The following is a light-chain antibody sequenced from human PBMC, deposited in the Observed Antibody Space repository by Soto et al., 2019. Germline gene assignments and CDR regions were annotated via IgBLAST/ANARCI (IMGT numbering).Light chain of an antibody. V-gene: IGKV1-5*03. CDR1: QSISIW. CDR2: KAS. Sequence: DIQMTQSPSTLSASVGDRVTITCRASQSISIWLAWYQQKPGKATKLLIYKASSLESGVPSRFSGSGSGTEFTLTISSLQPDDFATYYCQQYNSYLYTFGQGTKLDIK. CDR3: QQYNSYLYT. J-gene: IGKJ2*01.